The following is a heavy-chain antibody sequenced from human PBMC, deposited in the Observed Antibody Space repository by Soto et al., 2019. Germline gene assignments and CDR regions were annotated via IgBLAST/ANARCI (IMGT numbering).Heavy chain of an antibody. D-gene: IGHD3-9*01. CDR1: GGSISSGGYY. V-gene: IGHV4-31*03. Sequence: QVQLQESGPGLVKPSQTLSLTCTVSGGSISSGGYYWSWIRQHPGKGLEWIGYIYYSGSTYYNPSLKSRVTISVDTSKNQFSLKLSSVTAADTAVYYCARLDYDILTGYSPVEYWGQGTLVTVSS. J-gene: IGHJ4*02. CDR2: IYYSGST. CDR3: ARLDYDILTGYSPVEY.